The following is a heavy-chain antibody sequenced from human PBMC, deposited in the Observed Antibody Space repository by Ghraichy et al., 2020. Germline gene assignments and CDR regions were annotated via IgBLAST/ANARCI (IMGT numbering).Heavy chain of an antibody. D-gene: IGHD2-2*02. CDR2: ISVSGGST. J-gene: IGHJ4*02. Sequence: SCAASGFTFSSYAMSWVRQAPGKGLEWVSAISVSGGSTYYADSVKGRFTISRDNSKNTLYLQMNSLRAEDTAVYYCAKSQYCSSSSCYKWAFDYWGQGTLVTVSS. V-gene: IGHV3-23*01. CDR3: AKSQYCSSSSCYKWAFDY. CDR1: GFTFSSYA.